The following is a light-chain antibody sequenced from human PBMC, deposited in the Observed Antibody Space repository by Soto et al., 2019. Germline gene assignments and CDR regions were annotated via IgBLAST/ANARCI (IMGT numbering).Light chain of an antibody. V-gene: IGLV1-44*01. CDR2: STH. CDR3: AAWDDRLNGYV. Sequence: QSVLTQPPSASGTPGQRVTISCSGSGSNIRSSTVNWYQQLPGTAPKLLIYSTHQRPSGVPDRFSGSKSGTSASLAISGLQSEDEADYYCAAWDDRLNGYVFGTGTKVTVL. J-gene: IGLJ1*01. CDR1: GSNIRSST.